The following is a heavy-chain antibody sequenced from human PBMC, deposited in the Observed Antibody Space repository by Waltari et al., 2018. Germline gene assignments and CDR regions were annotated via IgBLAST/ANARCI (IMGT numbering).Heavy chain of an antibody. J-gene: IGHJ5*02. CDR1: GGSISSSSYY. V-gene: IGHV4-39*07. Sequence: QLQLQESGPGLVKPSETLSLTCTVSGGSISSSSYYWGWIRPPPGQGLEWIGSIYYSGSTYYNPSLKSRVTISVDTSKNQFSLKLSSVTAADTAVYYCARVVRRDIVVVPAAIRGIGFDPWGQGTLVTVSS. CDR3: ARVVRRDIVVVPAAIRGIGFDP. CDR2: IYYSGST. D-gene: IGHD2-2*02.